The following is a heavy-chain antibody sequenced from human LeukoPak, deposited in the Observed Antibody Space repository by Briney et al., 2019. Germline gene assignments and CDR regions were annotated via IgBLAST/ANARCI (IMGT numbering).Heavy chain of an antibody. V-gene: IGHV3-48*03. Sequence: PGGSLRLSCAASGFTFSSYEMNWVRQAPGKGLEWVSYISSSGSTIYYADSVKGRFTISRDNAKNSLYLQMNSLRAEDTAVYHCARDDSSAGHGDYWGQGTLVTVSS. CDR3: ARDDSSAGHGDY. J-gene: IGHJ4*02. D-gene: IGHD6-19*01. CDR1: GFTFSSYE. CDR2: ISSSGSTI.